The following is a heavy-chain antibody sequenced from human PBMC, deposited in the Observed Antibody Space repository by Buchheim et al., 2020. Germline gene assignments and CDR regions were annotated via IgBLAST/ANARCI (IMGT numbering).Heavy chain of an antibody. V-gene: IGHV1-2*04. CDR3: ARSPGGYDSSGYYRSENYYYYYYGMDV. J-gene: IGHJ6*02. Sequence: QVQLVQSGAEVKKPGASVKVSCKASGYTFTGYYMHWVRQAPGQGLEWMGWINPNSGGTNYAQKFQGWVTMTRDTSISTAYMELSRLRSDDTAVYYWARSPGGYDSSGYYRSENYYYYYYGMDVWGQGTT. CDR2: INPNSGGT. CDR1: GYTFTGYY. D-gene: IGHD3-22*01.